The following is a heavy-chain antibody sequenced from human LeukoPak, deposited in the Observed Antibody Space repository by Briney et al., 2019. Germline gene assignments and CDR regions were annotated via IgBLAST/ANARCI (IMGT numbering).Heavy chain of an antibody. CDR3: ATLIDY. D-gene: IGHD2-15*01. CDR2: ISSDGSTK. Sequence: PGGSLRLSCAASGFTFNTYAMHWVRQAPGKGLEWVAVISSDGSTKYYADSVKGRFTISRDNSKNTLYLQMNSLRPEDTAVYMAATLIDYWGQGTLVTVSS. CDR1: GFTFNTYA. V-gene: IGHV3-30-3*01. J-gene: IGHJ4*02.